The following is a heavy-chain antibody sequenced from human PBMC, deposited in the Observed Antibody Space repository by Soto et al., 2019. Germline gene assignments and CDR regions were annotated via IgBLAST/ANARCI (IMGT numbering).Heavy chain of an antibody. D-gene: IGHD3-10*01. CDR2: IHPRDSDT. CDR1: EYSFTSYW. J-gene: IGHJ4*02. Sequence: PGESLKISCSGSEYSFTSYWIGWVRQMPWKGLEWMGIIHPRDSDTRYSPSFQGQVTISADMSISTAYLLWNSLKASDTAMYYCARLDYGSGSHLYYFDYWGQGTPVTVSS. CDR3: ARLDYGSGSHLYYFDY. V-gene: IGHV5-51*01.